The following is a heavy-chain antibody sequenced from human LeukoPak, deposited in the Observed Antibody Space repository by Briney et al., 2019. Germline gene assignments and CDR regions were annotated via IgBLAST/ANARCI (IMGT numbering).Heavy chain of an antibody. D-gene: IGHD6-13*01. CDR1: GFIVSSDY. CDR3: AKDNRLAAAVTELYFQH. Sequence: PGESLRLSCAVSGFIVSSDYMSWVRQAPGKGLEWVSTIYSGGSTYYADSVKGRFTISRDNSKNTLYLQMNSLRAEDTAVYYCAKDNRLAAAVTELYFQHWGQGTLVTVSS. J-gene: IGHJ1*01. V-gene: IGHV3-53*01. CDR2: IYSGGST.